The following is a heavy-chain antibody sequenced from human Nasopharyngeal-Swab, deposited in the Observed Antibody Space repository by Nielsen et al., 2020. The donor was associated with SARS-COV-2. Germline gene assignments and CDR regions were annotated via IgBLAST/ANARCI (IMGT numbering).Heavy chain of an antibody. CDR1: GFTFSSYG. Sequence: GGSLRLSCAASGFTFSSYGMHWVRQAPGKGLEWAAVISYDGSNKYYADSVKGRFTISRDNSKNTLYLQMNSLRAEDTAVYYCAKGQGSSSYGMDVWGQGTTVTVSS. D-gene: IGHD6-6*01. V-gene: IGHV3-30*18. J-gene: IGHJ6*02. CDR3: AKGQGSSSYGMDV. CDR2: ISYDGSNK.